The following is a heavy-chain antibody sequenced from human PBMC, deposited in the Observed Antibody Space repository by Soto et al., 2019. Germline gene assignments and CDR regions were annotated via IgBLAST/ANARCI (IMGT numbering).Heavy chain of an antibody. CDR1: GGTFSGYA. Sequence: PGGSLRLSCTASGGTFSGYAMSWVRQSQGKELEWVAAITGDGHRTYYADSVEGRFTISRDNSKKTLFLQMNSLRTEDTAIYHCAKRDYYDSATFSPLFESWGQGVLVTVSS. CDR3: AKRDYYDSATFSPLFES. V-gene: IGHV3-23*01. D-gene: IGHD3-22*01. J-gene: IGHJ4*02. CDR2: ITGDGHRT.